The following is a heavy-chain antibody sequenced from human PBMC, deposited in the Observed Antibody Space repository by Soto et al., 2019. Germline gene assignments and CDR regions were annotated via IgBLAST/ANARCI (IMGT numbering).Heavy chain of an antibody. V-gene: IGHV4-59*01. Sequence: SETLSLTCTVSGGSIISGYWSWIRQPPGKGLEWIGYISYSGNTNYNPSLKSRVTMSVDTPKNQFSLRLSSVTTADTAVYYCAGLRGYAGSPIDYWGQGTLVTVFS. CDR2: ISYSGNT. D-gene: IGHD2-15*01. CDR1: GGSIISGY. J-gene: IGHJ4*02. CDR3: AGLRGYAGSPIDY.